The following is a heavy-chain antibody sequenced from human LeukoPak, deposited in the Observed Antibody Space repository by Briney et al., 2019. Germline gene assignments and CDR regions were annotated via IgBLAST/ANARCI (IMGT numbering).Heavy chain of an antibody. V-gene: IGHV5-10-1*01. Sequence: KPGESLKISCKGSGYSFTTYWIGWVRQMPGKGLEWRGRIDPSDSYTNYSPSFQGHVTISADKSISTAYLQWSSLKASDTAMYYCARSFFRDGYNPQPGYYFDYWGQGTLVTVSS. J-gene: IGHJ4*02. D-gene: IGHD5-24*01. CDR2: IDPSDSYT. CDR1: GYSFTTYW. CDR3: ARSFFRDGYNPQPGYYFDY.